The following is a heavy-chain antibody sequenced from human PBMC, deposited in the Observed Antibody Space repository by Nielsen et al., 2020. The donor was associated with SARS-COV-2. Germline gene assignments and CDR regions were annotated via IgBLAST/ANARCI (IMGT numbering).Heavy chain of an antibody. D-gene: IGHD6-19*01. Sequence: GSLRLSCTVSGGSISSYYWSWIRQPPGKGLEWIGYIYYSGSTNYNPSLKSRVTISVDTSKNQFSLKLSSVTAADTAVYYCARFPEFSSGWYGYWGQGTLVTVSS. CDR2: IYYSGST. J-gene: IGHJ4*02. CDR3: ARFPEFSSGWYGY. V-gene: IGHV4-59*13. CDR1: GGSISSYY.